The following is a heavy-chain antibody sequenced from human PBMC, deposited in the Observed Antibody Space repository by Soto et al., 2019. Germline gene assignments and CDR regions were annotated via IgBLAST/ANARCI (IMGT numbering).Heavy chain of an antibody. D-gene: IGHD5-12*01. CDR2: INHSGST. CDR3: ATEMATPTAI. J-gene: IGHJ3*02. CDR1: GGSFSGYD. V-gene: IGHV4-34*01. Sequence: SETLSLTCAVYGGSFSGYDWSWIRQPPGKGLEWIGEINHSGSTNYNPSLKSRVTISVDTSKNQFSLKLSSVTAADTAVYYCATEMATPTAIWGQGTMVTVSS.